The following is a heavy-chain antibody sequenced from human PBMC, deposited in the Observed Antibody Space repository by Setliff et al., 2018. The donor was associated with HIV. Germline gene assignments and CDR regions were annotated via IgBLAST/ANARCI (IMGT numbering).Heavy chain of an antibody. CDR1: GGTFSSYA. CDR2: IIPIFGTA. J-gene: IGHJ6*03. CDR3: ARNPQPTGTPDYYYYYYMDV. V-gene: IGHV1-69*06. Sequence: ASVKVSCKASGGTFSSYAISWVRQAPGQGLEWMGRIIPIFGTANYAQKFQGRVTITANKSTSTAYMELSSLRTEDTAVYYCARNPQPTGTPDYYYYYYMDVWGKGTTVTVSS. D-gene: IGHD1-1*01.